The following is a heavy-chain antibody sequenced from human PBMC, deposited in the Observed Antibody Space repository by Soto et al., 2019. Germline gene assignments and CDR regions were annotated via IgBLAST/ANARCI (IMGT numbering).Heavy chain of an antibody. CDR2: IIPIFGTA. D-gene: IGHD2-2*01. J-gene: IGHJ6*02. CDR3: ARENGSVDQLLFVSSDYYYGMDV. Sequence: ASVKVSCKASGGTFSSYAISWVRQAPGQGLEWMGGIIPIFGTANYAQKFQGRVTITADESTSTAYMELSSLRSEDTAVYYCARENGSVDQLLFVSSDYYYGMDVWGQGTTVTVSS. CDR1: GGTFSSYA. V-gene: IGHV1-69*13.